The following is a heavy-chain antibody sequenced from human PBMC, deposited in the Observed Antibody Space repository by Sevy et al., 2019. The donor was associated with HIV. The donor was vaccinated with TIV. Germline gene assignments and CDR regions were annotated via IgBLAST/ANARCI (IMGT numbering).Heavy chain of an antibody. D-gene: IGHD3-3*01. CDR2: VSASGGST. V-gene: IGHV3-23*01. CDR1: GFSFSSDA. Sequence: GGSLRLSCVGSGFSFSSDAMSWVRQDPGKGLQWVATVSASGGSTYYADSVRGRFSITRDNSKNTLYVKMNSLRAEDTAVYYCARVGGGGYYDPWSGYLEFDPWGQGTLVTVSS. J-gene: IGHJ5*02. CDR3: ARVGGGGYYDPWSGYLEFDP.